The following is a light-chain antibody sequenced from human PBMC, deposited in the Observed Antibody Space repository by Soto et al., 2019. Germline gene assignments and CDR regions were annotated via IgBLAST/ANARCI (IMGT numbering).Light chain of an antibody. CDR1: QGIRSD. CDR3: LQSYNFPRT. CDR2: AAS. Sequence: AIQMTQSPSPLSASVGDRVTISCRASQGIRSDLDWYQQKPGQAPKLLIFAASTLQSGVPSRFSGRGSATDFTLTISSLQPEDFATYYCLQSYNFPRTFGQGTKVEIK. V-gene: IGKV1-6*01. J-gene: IGKJ1*01.